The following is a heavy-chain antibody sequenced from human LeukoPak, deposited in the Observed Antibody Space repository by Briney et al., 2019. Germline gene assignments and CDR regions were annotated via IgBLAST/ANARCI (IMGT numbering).Heavy chain of an antibody. V-gene: IGHV4-59*08. J-gene: IGHJ4*02. D-gene: IGHD5-18*01. CDR2: IYYSGST. CDR3: ARKDTAMGGLDY. Sequence: SETLSLTCTVSGGSISSYYWSWIRQPPGKGLEWIGYIYYSGSTNYNPSLKSRVTISVDTSKNQFSLKLSSVTAADTAVYYCARKDTAMGGLDYWGQGTLVTVSS. CDR1: GGSISSYY.